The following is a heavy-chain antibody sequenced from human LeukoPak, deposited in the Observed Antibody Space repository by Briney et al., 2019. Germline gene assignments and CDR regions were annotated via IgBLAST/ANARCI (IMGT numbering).Heavy chain of an antibody. CDR1: GGSLSGLY. Sequence: SETLSLTCAVYGGSLSGLYWNWIRQTPGKGLEWIGEIDYSGNTNYSPSLKSRVTISIDTSKNQFSLTVRSVTAADTGVYYCARPMGYYYYHYVDVWGRGTTVTVSS. V-gene: IGHV4-34*01. D-gene: IGHD3-10*01. J-gene: IGHJ6*03. CDR2: IDYSGNT. CDR3: ARPMGYYYYHYVDV.